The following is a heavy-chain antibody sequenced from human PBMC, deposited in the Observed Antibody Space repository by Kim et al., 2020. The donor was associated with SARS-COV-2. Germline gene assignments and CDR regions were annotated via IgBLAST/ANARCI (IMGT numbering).Heavy chain of an antibody. D-gene: IGHD3-10*01. CDR1: GASIIGYY. CDR2: IYYSGST. Sequence: SETLSLTCTVSGASIIGYYWSWIRQPPGKGLEWIGHIYYSGSTKYNPSLKSRVTISVDTSKNQFSLKVSSVTAADTAVYYCAKSRRRGVSSYYCGMDVWGQGTTVTVSS. J-gene: IGHJ6*02. CDR3: AKSRRRGVSSYYCGMDV. V-gene: IGHV4-59*01.